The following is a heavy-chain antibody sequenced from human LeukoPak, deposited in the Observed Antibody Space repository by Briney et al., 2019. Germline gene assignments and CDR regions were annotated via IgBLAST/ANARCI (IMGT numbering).Heavy chain of an antibody. CDR3: AREIGGSYHFDY. CDR1: GGSISSYY. J-gene: IGHJ4*02. D-gene: IGHD1-26*01. V-gene: IGHV4-59*01. Sequence: PSETLSLTCTVSGGSISSYYWSWIRQPPGKGLEWIGYIYYSGSTNYNPPLKSRVTISVDTSKNQFSLKLSSVTAADTAVYYCAREIGGSYHFDYWGQGTLVTVSS. CDR2: IYYSGST.